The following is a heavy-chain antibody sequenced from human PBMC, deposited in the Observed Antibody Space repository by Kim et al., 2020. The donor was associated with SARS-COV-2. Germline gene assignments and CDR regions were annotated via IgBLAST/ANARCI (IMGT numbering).Heavy chain of an antibody. CDR3: ARDVNDFWSGPRHPSDP. D-gene: IGHD3-3*01. J-gene: IGHJ5*02. CDR1: GGTFSSYA. Sequence: SVKVSCKASGGTFSSYAISWVRQAPGQGLEWMGGIIPIFGTANYAQKFQGRVTITADESTSTAYMELSSLRSEDTAVYYCARDVNDFWSGPRHPSDPWGQGTLVTVSS. V-gene: IGHV1-69*13. CDR2: IIPIFGTA.